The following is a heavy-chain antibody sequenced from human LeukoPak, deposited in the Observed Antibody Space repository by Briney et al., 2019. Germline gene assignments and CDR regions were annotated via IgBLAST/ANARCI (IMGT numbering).Heavy chain of an antibody. CDR1: GGSFSGYY. J-gene: IGHJ6*02. D-gene: IGHD3-22*01. Sequence: SETLSLTCAVYGGSFSGYYWSWIRQPPGKGLEWIGEINHSGSTNYNPSLKSRVTISVDTSKNQFSLKLSSVTAADTAVYYCARGRATTRAYYYDSSGWPLMDVWGQGTTVTVSS. CDR2: INHSGST. V-gene: IGHV4-34*01. CDR3: ARGRATTRAYYYDSSGWPLMDV.